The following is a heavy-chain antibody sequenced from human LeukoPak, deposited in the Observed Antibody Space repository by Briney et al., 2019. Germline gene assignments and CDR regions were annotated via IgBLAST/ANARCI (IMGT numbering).Heavy chain of an antibody. V-gene: IGHV4-59*01. Sequence: PSETLSLTCTVSGGSISSYYWSWIRQPPGKGLEWIGYIYYSGSTNYNPSLKSRVTISVDTSKNRFSLKLSSVTAADTAVYYCASWGYSYGHDYLGQGTLVTVSS. D-gene: IGHD5-18*01. J-gene: IGHJ4*02. CDR1: GGSISSYY. CDR2: IYYSGST. CDR3: ASWGYSYGHDY.